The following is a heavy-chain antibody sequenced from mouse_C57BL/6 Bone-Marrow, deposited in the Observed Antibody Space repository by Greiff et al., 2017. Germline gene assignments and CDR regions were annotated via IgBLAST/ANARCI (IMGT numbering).Heavy chain of an antibody. CDR1: GFTFSDYY. CDR3: AREGVYYASFAY. Sequence: EVKLEESGGGLVQPGGSLKLSCAASGFTFSDYYMYWVRQTPEKRLEWVAYISNGGGSTYYPDTVKGRFTISRDNAKNTLYLQMSRLKSEDTAMYYCAREGVYYASFAYWGQGTLVTVS. CDR2: ISNGGGST. V-gene: IGHV5-12*01. D-gene: IGHD2-1*01. J-gene: IGHJ3*01.